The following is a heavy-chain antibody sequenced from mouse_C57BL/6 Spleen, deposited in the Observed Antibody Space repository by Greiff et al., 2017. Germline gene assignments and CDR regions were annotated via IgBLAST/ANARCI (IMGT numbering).Heavy chain of an antibody. CDR2: IYPRSGNT. V-gene: IGHV1-81*01. CDR3: ARGGSMMVTNY. J-gene: IGHJ2*01. Sequence: VQLQQSGAELARPGASVKLSCKASGYTFTSYGISWVKQRPGQGLEWIGEIYPRSGNTYYNEKFKGKATLTADKSSSTAYMELRSLTSEDSAVYFCARGGSMMVTNYWGQGTTLTVSS. D-gene: IGHD2-3*01. CDR1: GYTFTSYG.